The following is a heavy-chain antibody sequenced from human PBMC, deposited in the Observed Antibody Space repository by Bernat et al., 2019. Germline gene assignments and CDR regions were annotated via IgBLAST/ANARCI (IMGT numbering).Heavy chain of an antibody. CDR2: IRSKTDGGKT. Sequence: EVQLVESGGGLVKPGGSLRLSCAASGFTFSNDWMSWVRQAPGKGLEWVGRIRSKTDGGKTDYAAPVKGRFTISRDDSKNTLYLQMNSLKTEDTDVYYCTRLWSRLYSSSPGLVDYWGQGTLVTVSS. J-gene: IGHJ4*02. CDR1: GFTFSNDW. V-gene: IGHV3-15*01. D-gene: IGHD6-6*01. CDR3: TRLWSRLYSSSPGLVDY.